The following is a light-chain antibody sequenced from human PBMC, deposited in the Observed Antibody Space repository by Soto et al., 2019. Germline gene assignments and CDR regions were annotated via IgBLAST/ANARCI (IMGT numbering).Light chain of an antibody. CDR3: QQRSNWPLT. J-gene: IGKJ3*01. CDR2: DAS. V-gene: IGKV3-11*01. Sequence: EIVLTQSPATLSLSPGERAILSCRASQSVSSYLAWYQQKPGQAPRLLIYDASNRATGIPARFSGSGSGTDFTLIISSLEPEDFAVYYCQQRSNWPLTFGPGTKVDIK. CDR1: QSVSSY.